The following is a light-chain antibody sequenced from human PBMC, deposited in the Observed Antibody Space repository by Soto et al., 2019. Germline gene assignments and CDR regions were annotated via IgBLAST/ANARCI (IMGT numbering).Light chain of an antibody. Sequence: IVLTQSPATLFLSTCERATLSCRASQSVSSYLAWYQQKPGQAPRLLIYDASNRATGIPARFSGSGSGTDFTLTISSLEPEDFAVYYCQQRSNWPPTFGQGTRLEIK. CDR2: DAS. CDR3: QQRSNWPPT. J-gene: IGKJ5*01. CDR1: QSVSSY. V-gene: IGKV3-11*01.